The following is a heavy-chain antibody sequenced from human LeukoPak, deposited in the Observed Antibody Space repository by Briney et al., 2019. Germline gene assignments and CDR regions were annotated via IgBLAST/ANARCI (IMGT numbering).Heavy chain of an antibody. CDR1: GGSFSGYY. CDR2: INHSGST. Sequence: SETLSLTCAVYGGSFSGYYWSWIRQPPEKGLEWIGEINHSGSTNYNPSLKSRVTISVGTSKNQFSLKLSSVTAADTAVYCCARIMYSSGWSRGYYYYGMDVWGQGTTVTVSS. D-gene: IGHD6-19*01. CDR3: ARIMYSSGWSRGYYYYGMDV. J-gene: IGHJ6*02. V-gene: IGHV4-34*01.